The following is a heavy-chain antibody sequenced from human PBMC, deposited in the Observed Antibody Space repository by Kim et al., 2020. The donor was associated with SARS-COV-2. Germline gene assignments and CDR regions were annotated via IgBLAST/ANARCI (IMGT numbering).Heavy chain of an antibody. CDR2: IYYSGST. J-gene: IGHJ3*02. CDR1: GGSISSSSYY. CDR3: ARHLYYYDSSGYQGVSAFDI. V-gene: IGHV4-39*01. D-gene: IGHD3-22*01. Sequence: SETLSLTCTVSGGSISSSSYYWGWIRQPPGKGLEWIGSIYYSGSTYYNPSLKSRVTISVDTSKNQFSLKLSSVTAADTAVYYCARHLYYYDSSGYQGVSAFDIWGQGTMVTVSS.